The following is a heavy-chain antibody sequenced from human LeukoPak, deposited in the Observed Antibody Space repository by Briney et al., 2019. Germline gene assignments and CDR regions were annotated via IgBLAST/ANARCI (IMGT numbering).Heavy chain of an antibody. CDR3: ARVSGSKWELLVPDY. D-gene: IGHD1-26*01. J-gene: IGHJ4*02. CDR2: IKQDGSEK. V-gene: IGHV3-7*01. CDR1: RFTFSTYA. Sequence: GGSLRLSCAASRFTFSTYAMHWVRQAPGKGLEWVANIKQDGSEKYYVDSVKGRFTISRDNAKNSLYLQMNSLRAEDTAVYYCARVSGSKWELLVPDYWGQGTLVTVSS.